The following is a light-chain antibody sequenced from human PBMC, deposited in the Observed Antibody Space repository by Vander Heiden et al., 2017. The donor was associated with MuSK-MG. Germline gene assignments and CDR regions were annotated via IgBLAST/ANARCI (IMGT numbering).Light chain of an antibody. J-gene: IGKJ4*01. CDR2: AAS. Sequence: DIHMTQSPSSLSASVVDRVTITCRASQSISSYLNWYQQKPGKAPKLLIYAASSLQSGVPSRFSGSGSGTDFTLTISSQQPEDFATYYCQQSDSTPRTFGRGTKVEIK. V-gene: IGKV1-39*01. CDR1: QSISSY. CDR3: QQSDSTPRT.